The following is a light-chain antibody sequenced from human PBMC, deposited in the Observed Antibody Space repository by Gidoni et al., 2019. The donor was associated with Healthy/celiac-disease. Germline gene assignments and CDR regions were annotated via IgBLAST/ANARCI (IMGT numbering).Light chain of an antibody. V-gene: IGKV4-1*01. Sequence: DILMTQSPDSLAVSLGERATINCKSSQSVLYSSNNKNYLAWYQQKPGQPPKLLIYWASTREAGVPERFSGSGSGTDFTLTISSLQAEDVAVYYCQQYYSTQFTFGHGTKVDIK. CDR1: QSVLYSSNNKNY. J-gene: IGKJ3*01. CDR3: QQYYSTQFT. CDR2: WAS.